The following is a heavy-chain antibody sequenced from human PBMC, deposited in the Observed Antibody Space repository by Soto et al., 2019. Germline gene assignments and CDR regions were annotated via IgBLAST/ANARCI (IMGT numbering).Heavy chain of an antibody. J-gene: IGHJ6*02. CDR1: GYTFTSYD. V-gene: IGHV1-8*01. CDR2: MNPNSGNT. Sequence: ASVKVSCKASGYTFTSYDINCVRQATEQGIEWMGWMNPNSGNTGYAQKIQGRVTMTRNTSISTAYMVLSSLISVVTAVYYCAREKRCMDVWXQGTTVT. CDR3: AREKRCMDV.